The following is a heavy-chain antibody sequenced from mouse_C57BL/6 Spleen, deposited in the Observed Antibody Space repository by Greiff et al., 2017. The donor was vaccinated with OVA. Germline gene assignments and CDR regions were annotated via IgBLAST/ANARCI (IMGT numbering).Heavy chain of an antibody. D-gene: IGHD2-10*02. CDR1: GYTFTSYW. J-gene: IGHJ2*01. CDR2: IYPGSGST. Sequence: QVQLKQPGAELVKPGASVKMSCKASGYTFTSYWITWVKQRPGQGLEWIGDIYPGSGSTNYNEKFKSKATLTVDTSSSTAYMQLSSLTSEDSAVYYCASIKYLSYYFDYWGQGTTLTVSS. CDR3: ASIKYLSYYFDY. V-gene: IGHV1-55*01.